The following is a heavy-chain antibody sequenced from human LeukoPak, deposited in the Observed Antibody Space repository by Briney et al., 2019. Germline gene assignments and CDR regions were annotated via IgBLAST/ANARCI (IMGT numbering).Heavy chain of an antibody. CDR1: GGTFSSYV. V-gene: IGHV1-2*02. CDR3: ARGGGSYSKDQRYFDY. D-gene: IGHD1-26*01. CDR2: INPNSGGT. Sequence: GASVTVSCKASGGTFSSYVINWVRQAPGQGRGWMGWINPNSGGTNYAQKFQGRVTMTRDTSISTAYMELSRLRSDDTGVYYCARGGGSYSKDQRYFDYWGQGTLVTVSS. J-gene: IGHJ4*02.